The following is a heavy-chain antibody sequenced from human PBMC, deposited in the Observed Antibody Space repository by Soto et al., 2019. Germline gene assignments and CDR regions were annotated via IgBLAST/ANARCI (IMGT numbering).Heavy chain of an antibody. D-gene: IGHD4-17*01. CDR2: IYYSGTS. J-gene: IGHJ4*02. CDR1: GGSIRSGDYY. CDR3: ARKVYYGGNFDY. V-gene: IGHV4-30-4*01. Sequence: QVQLQESGPGLVKPSQTLSLTCTVSGGSIRSGDYYWSWIRQPPGKGLEWIGYIYYSGTSYYKPSRKRRVSISVDTSQNQFSLRLSSVTAADTAVYYCARKVYYGGNFDYWGQGTLVTVSS.